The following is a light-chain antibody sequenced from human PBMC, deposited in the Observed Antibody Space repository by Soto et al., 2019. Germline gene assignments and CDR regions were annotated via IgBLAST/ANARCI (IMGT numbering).Light chain of an antibody. V-gene: IGLV2-8*01. Sequence: QSVLTQPPSASGSPGQSVTISCTGANSDVGSYNCVSWYQQHPGRAPKLLIYEVSKRPSGVPDRFSGSKSGNTASLTVSGLQAEDEADYYSSSYADTNTRYLFGSGTKVTVL. J-gene: IGLJ1*01. CDR2: EVS. CDR3: SSYADTNTRYL. CDR1: NSDVGSYNC.